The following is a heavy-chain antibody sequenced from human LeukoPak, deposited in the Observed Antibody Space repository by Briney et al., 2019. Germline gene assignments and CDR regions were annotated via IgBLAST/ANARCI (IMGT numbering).Heavy chain of an antibody. J-gene: IGHJ4*02. V-gene: IGHV4-59*08. CDR1: GDSISSYY. CDR2: INYSGST. CDR3: ARLAYCSGGSCYSYYFDY. Sequence: SETLSLTCTVSGDSISSYYWSWIRQPPGKGLEWFGYINYSGSTNYNPSLKSRVTISVDTSKNQFSLRLSSVTAADTAVYYCARLAYCSGGSCYSYYFDYWGQGTLVTVSS. D-gene: IGHD2-15*01.